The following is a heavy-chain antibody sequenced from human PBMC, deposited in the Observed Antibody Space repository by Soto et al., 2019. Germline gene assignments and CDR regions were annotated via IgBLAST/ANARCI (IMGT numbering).Heavy chain of an antibody. V-gene: IGHV1-3*01. CDR1: GYTFTSYA. D-gene: IGHD6-6*01. CDR3: ARTPCIAARPGGYCGFDP. J-gene: IGHJ5*02. Sequence: QVQLVQSGAEVKKPGASVKVSCKASGYTFTSYAMHWVRQAPGQRLEWMGWINAGNGNTKYSQKFQGRVTITRDTSASKAYMELSSLRSEDTAVYYCARTPCIAARPGGYCGFDPWGQGTLVTVSS. CDR2: INAGNGNT.